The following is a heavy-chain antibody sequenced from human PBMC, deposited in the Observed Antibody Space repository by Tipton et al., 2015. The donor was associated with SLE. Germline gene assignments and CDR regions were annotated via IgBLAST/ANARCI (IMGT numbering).Heavy chain of an antibody. CDR1: GGSFSGYY. V-gene: IGHV4-34*01. Sequence: TLSLTCAVYGGSFSGYYWSWIRQPPGKGLEWSGEINHSGSTNYNPSLKSRVTISVDTSKNQFSLKLSSVTAADTAVYYCARVLVATIYYFDYWGQGTLVTVSS. J-gene: IGHJ4*02. CDR3: ARVLVATIYYFDY. D-gene: IGHD5-12*01. CDR2: INHSGST.